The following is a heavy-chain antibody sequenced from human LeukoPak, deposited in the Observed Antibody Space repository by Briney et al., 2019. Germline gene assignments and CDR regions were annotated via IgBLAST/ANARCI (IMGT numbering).Heavy chain of an antibody. CDR3: AREGGAAAPLDY. J-gene: IGHJ4*02. Sequence: GASVKVSCKASGYTFTSYYMHWVRQAPGQGLEWMGIINPSGGSTSYAQKFQGRVTMTRDMSTSTVYMELSSLRSEDTAVYYCAREGGAAAPLDYWGQGTLVTVSS. V-gene: IGHV1-46*01. D-gene: IGHD6-13*01. CDR2: INPSGGST. CDR1: GYTFTSYY.